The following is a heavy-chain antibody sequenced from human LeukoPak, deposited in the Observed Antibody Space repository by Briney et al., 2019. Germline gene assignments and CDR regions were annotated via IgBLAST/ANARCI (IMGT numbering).Heavy chain of an antibody. CDR3: ARLVLPVPVVDP. CDR2: ISYTGST. J-gene: IGHJ5*02. CDR1: GASISRSPYY. Sequence: SETLSLTCTVSGASISRSPYYWGWIRQPPGKGLECIGGISYTGSTYYKPSLKSRVTISVDTSKNQFSLKLNSVTAADTAIYFCARLVLPVPVVDPWGQGTLVTVSS. V-gene: IGHV4-39*07. D-gene: IGHD3-16*02.